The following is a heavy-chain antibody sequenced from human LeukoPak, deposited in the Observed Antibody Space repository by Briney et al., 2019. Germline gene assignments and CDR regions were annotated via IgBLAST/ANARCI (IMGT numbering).Heavy chain of an antibody. CDR3: AREFGSQVDTAMIMSFDY. V-gene: IGHV1-46*01. J-gene: IGHJ4*02. CDR1: GYTFTSYY. CDR2: INPSGGST. Sequence: ASVKVSCKASGYTFTSYYMHWVRQAPGQGLEWMGIINPSGGSTSYAQKFQGRVTMTRDTSTSTVYMDLSSLRSEDTAVYYCAREFGSQVDTAMIMSFDYWGQGTLVTVSS. D-gene: IGHD5-18*01.